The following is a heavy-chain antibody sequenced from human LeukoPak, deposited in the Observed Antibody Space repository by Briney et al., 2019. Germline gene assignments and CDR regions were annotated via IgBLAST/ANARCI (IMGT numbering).Heavy chain of an antibody. J-gene: IGHJ6*02. CDR1: GGSISSYY. CDR3: ARVGRVIDYYYYGMDV. CDR2: IYTSGST. D-gene: IGHD3/OR15-3a*01. V-gene: IGHV4-4*07. Sequence: SETLSLTCTVSGGSISSYYWSWIRQPAGKGLEWIGRIYTSGSTNYSPSLKSRVTMSVDTSKNQFSLKLSSVTAADTAVYYCARVGRVIDYYYYGMDVWGQGTTVTVSS.